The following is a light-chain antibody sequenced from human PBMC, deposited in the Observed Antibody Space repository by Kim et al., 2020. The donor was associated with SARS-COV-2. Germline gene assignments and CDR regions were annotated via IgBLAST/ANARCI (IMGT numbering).Light chain of an antibody. CDR1: RRGINSD. CDR3: QQHGTSTLT. Sequence: PGERAATPCRGSRRGINSDLAWYHQKPGQAPRLLVYAVSSRATGIPDRFSGSGSGTDFTLTISRLEPEDFGVFYCQQHGTSTLTFGRGTRLEIK. J-gene: IGKJ5*01. V-gene: IGKV3-20*01. CDR2: AVS.